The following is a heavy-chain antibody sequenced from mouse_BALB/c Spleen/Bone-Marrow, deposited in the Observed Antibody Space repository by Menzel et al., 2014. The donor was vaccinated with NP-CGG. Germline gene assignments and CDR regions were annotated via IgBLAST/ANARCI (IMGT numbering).Heavy chain of an antibody. CDR2: INPNNGGT. CDR1: GYTFTDYT. D-gene: IGHD1-1*02. Sequence: VHVKQSGPELVMPGASVKISCKPSGYTFTDYTIYWVKQSHGKSLEWIGRINPNNGGTNYNQKFKDKATLTLDKSSSTAYMELRSLTSEDSAVYYCARGLWCYWGQGTTLTVSS. CDR3: ARGLWCY. J-gene: IGHJ2*01. V-gene: IGHV1-18*01.